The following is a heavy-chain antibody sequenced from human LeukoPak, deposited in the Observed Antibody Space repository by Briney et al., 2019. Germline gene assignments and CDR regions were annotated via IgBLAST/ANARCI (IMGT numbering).Heavy chain of an antibody. J-gene: IGHJ3*02. Sequence: RASVKVSCKASGGTFSSYAISWVRQAPGQGLEWMGGIIPIFGTANYAQKFQGRVTITADESTSTAYMELSSLRSEDTAVYHCARDGYGDYTRDAFDIWGQGTMVTVSS. CDR3: ARDGYGDYTRDAFDI. CDR1: GGTFSSYA. D-gene: IGHD4-17*01. CDR2: IIPIFGTA. V-gene: IGHV1-69*13.